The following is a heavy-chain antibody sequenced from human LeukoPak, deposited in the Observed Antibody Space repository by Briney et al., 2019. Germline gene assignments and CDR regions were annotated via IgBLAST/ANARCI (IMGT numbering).Heavy chain of an antibody. J-gene: IGHJ4*02. CDR1: GGTFSSYA. D-gene: IGHD3-9*01. CDR2: IIPIFGTA. CDR3: ASRTYYDILTGYPSPHYFDY. Sequence: AVKVSCKASGGTFSSYAISWVRQAPGHGLECMGGIIPIFGTANYAQKFQGRVTITTDESTSTAYMELSSLRSEDTAVYYCASRTYYDILTGYPSPHYFDYWGQGTLVTVSS. V-gene: IGHV1-69*05.